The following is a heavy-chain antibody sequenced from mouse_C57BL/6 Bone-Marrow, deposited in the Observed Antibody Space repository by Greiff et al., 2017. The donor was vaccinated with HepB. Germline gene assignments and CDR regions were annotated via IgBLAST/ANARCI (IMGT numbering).Heavy chain of an antibody. D-gene: IGHD1-1*01. V-gene: IGHV5-6*02. CDR3: ARRGVVAPYAMDY. Sequence: EVKLEESGGDLVKPGGSLKLSCAASGFTFSSYGMSWVRQTPDKRLEWVATISSGGSYTYYPDSVKGRFTISRDNAKNTLYLQMSSLKSEDTAMYYCARRGVVAPYAMDYWGQGTSVTVSS. J-gene: IGHJ4*01. CDR1: GFTFSSYG. CDR2: ISSGGSYT.